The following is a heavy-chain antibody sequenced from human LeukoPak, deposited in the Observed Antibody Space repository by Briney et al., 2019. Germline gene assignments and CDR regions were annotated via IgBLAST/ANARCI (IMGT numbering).Heavy chain of an antibody. D-gene: IGHD1-26*01. Sequence: SETLSLTCTVSGAPITTSNHYWGWIRQTPGKTLEWIANIYYSGHTLYNPSLKSRALISVDTSSNQFSLRLTSVTAADTAVYYCAAPSGTTYYSPVDFWGQGTSVSVSS. J-gene: IGHJ4*02. V-gene: IGHV4-39*01. CDR2: IYYSGHT. CDR3: AAPSGTTYYSPVDF. CDR1: GAPITTSNHY.